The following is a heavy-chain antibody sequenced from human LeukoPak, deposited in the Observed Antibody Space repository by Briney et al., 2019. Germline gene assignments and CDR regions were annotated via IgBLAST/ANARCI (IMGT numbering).Heavy chain of an antibody. CDR3: ARHSLPYSSGWYVDY. V-gene: IGHV4-59*08. J-gene: IGHJ4*02. CDR1: GGSISSYY. D-gene: IGHD6-19*01. CDR2: IYYSGST. Sequence: SETLSLTCTISGGSISSYYWSWIRQPPGKGLEWIGYIYYSGSTNYNPSLKSRVTIPVDTSKNQFSLKLSSVTAADTAVYYCARHSLPYSSGWYVDYWGQGTLVTVSS.